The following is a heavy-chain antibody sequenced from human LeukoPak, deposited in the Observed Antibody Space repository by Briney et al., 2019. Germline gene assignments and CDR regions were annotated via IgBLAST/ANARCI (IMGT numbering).Heavy chain of an antibody. V-gene: IGHV3-11*04. J-gene: IGHJ4*02. CDR2: ISSSGSTI. CDR1: GFTFSDYY. D-gene: IGHD4-17*01. CDR3: ARDHLGHDYGDYLLYFDY. Sequence: PGGSLRLSCAASGFTFSDYYMSWIRQAPGKGLEWVSYISSSGSTIYYADSVKGRFTISRDNAKNSLYLQMNSLRAEDTAVYYCARDHLGHDYGDYLLYFDYWGQGTLVTVSS.